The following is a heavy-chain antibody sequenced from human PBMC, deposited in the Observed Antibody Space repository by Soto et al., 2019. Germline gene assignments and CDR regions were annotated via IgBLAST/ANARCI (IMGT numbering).Heavy chain of an antibody. CDR1: GFTFSSYA. CDR3: AKAAQFLVWSLGEY. CDR2: ISGSGDSA. Sequence: EVQLLESGGALVQPGGSLRLSCAASGFTFSSYAMSWVRQAPGKGLEWVSVISGSGDSAYYADSVKGRFTISRDNSKHTLYLQMSSLRAEYTAVYSCAKAAQFLVWSLGEYWGQGTLVTVSS. J-gene: IGHJ4*02. D-gene: IGHD3-3*01. V-gene: IGHV3-23*01.